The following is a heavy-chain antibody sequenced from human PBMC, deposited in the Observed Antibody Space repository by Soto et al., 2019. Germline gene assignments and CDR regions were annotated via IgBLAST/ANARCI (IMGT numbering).Heavy chain of an antibody. CDR3: ARGGEYDFWSGHYPYYYYYGMDV. D-gene: IGHD3-3*01. CDR1: GYSFTSYW. J-gene: IGHJ6*02. Sequence: PGESLKISCKGSGYSFTSYWIGWVRQMPGKGLEWMGIIYPGDSDTRYSPSFQGQVTISADKSISTAYLQWSSLKASDTAMYYCARGGEYDFWSGHYPYYYYYGMDVWGQGTTVTVSS. CDR2: IYPGDSDT. V-gene: IGHV5-51*01.